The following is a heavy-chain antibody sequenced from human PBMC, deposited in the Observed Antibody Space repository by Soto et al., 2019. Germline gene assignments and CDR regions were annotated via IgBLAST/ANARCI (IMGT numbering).Heavy chain of an antibody. CDR3: ARGRGSGSYYHGPFDY. V-gene: IGHV4-34*01. D-gene: IGHD3-10*01. CDR1: GGSFSGYY. J-gene: IGHJ4*02. CDR2: INHSGST. Sequence: SETLSLTCAVYGGSFSGYYWSWMRQPPGKGLEWIGEINHSGSTNYNPSLKSRVTISVDTSKNQFSLKLSSVTAADTAVYYCARGRGSGSYYHGPFDYWGQGTLVTVSS.